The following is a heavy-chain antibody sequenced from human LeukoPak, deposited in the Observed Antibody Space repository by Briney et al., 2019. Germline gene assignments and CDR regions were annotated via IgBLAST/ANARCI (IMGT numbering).Heavy chain of an antibody. CDR3: ARQKCTSASCLTKNAFDI. V-gene: IGHV4-4*09. J-gene: IGHJ3*02. CDR1: GSISGYY. Sequence: RSSETLSLACTVSGSISGYYWSWIRQPPGKGLEWIGYIYTSGSTNCNPSLESRVTISVDTSKNQFSLDLSSVTAADTAVYYCARQKCTSASCLTKNAFDIWGQGTMVTVSS. CDR2: IYTSGST. D-gene: IGHD2-2*01.